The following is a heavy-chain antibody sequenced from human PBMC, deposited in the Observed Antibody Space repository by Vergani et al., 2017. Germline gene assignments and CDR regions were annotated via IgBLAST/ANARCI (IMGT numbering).Heavy chain of an antibody. Sequence: QVQLQQWGAGLLKPSETLSLTCAVYGGSFSGYYWSWIRQPPGKGLEWIGEINHSGSTNYNPSLKSRVTISVDTSKKQFSLKLSSVTAADTAVYYCARGGDYGDYWWARGHTKHAFDIWGQGTMVTVSS. D-gene: IGHD4-17*01. J-gene: IGHJ3*02. CDR1: GGSFSGYY. V-gene: IGHV4-34*01. CDR3: ARGGDYGDYWWARGHTKHAFDI. CDR2: INHSGST.